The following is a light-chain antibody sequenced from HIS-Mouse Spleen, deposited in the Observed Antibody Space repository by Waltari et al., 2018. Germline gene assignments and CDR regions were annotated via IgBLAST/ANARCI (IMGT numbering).Light chain of an antibody. CDR1: QGISSY. J-gene: IGKJ1*01. V-gene: IGKV1-9*01. CDR2: AAS. Sequence: DIQLTQSPSFLSASVGDRVTITCRASQGISSYLAWYQQKPGKAPKLLIYAASTLQSGVPSRFSGSGSETEFTLTIGSLQPEDFATYCCQQLNSYPWTFGQGTKVEIK. CDR3: QQLNSYPWT.